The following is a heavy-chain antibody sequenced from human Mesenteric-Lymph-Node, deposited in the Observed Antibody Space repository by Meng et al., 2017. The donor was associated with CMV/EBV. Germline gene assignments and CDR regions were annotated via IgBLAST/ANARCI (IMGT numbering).Heavy chain of an antibody. CDR1: GFTFSNYC. J-gene: IGHJ6*02. D-gene: IGHD2-21*01. CDR2: INQDGSEK. CDR3: ARDRFCSSCSSYYYYGMDV. Sequence: GGSLRLSCAASGFTFSNYCMSWVRQAPGKGLEWVANINQDGSEKHYVDSVKGRFTISRDSAKKSLYLEMNSLRAEDTAVYYCARDRFCSSCSSYYYYGMDVWGQGTTVTVSS. V-gene: IGHV3-7*01.